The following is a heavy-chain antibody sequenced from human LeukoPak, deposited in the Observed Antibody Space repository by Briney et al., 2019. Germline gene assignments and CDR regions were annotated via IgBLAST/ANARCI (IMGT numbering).Heavy chain of an antibody. CDR1: GGSISSYY. J-gene: IGHJ4*02. D-gene: IGHD1-26*01. V-gene: IGHV4-59*01. CDR3: AREGVQSGSYDY. CDR2: IYYSGST. Sequence: SETLSLTCTVSGGSISSYYWSWIRQPPGKGLEGIGYIYYSGSTNYNPSLQSRVPIPVDTSKNQFSLKLSSVTAADTAVYYCAREGVQSGSYDYWGQGTLVTVS.